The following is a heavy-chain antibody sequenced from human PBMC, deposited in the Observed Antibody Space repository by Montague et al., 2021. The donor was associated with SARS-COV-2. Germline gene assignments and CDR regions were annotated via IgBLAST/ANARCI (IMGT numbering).Heavy chain of an antibody. D-gene: IGHD4-17*01. Sequence: SETLSLTCAVYGGPFSNYYWSWIRQPPGKGLEWIGEINHSGSTXXXPSXXXRVTISVDTSKNQFSLKLSSVTAADTAVYYCARGGTVTTFFAPKRTRRYNWFDPWGQGTLVTVSS. CDR3: ARGGTVTTFFAPKRTRRYNWFDP. CDR2: INHSGST. J-gene: IGHJ5*02. CDR1: GGPFSNYY. V-gene: IGHV4-34*01.